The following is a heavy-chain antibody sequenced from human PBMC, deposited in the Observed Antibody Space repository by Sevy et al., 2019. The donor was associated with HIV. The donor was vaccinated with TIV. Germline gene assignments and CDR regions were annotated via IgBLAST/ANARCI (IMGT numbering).Heavy chain of an antibody. CDR3: ATTKDYYESSGSPFDY. CDR1: GKTLSQLS. V-gene: IGHV1-24*01. D-gene: IGHD3-22*01. Sequence: ASVKVSCKVSGKTLSQLSMHWVRQAPGKGLEWLGTFDPEDGETRYAQKLQGRVTMTEDTSTDTAYMELRSLRSEDKALYYCATTKDYYESSGSPFDYWGQGTLVTVSS. J-gene: IGHJ4*02. CDR2: FDPEDGET.